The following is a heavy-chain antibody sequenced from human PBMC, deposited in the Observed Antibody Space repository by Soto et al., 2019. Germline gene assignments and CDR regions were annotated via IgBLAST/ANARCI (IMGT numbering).Heavy chain of an antibody. V-gene: IGHV3-33*08. Sequence: GGSLRLSCAASGFPFSFYGFHWVRQSPGKGLEWLGVIVSDGSAIYHADSLEGRFFISRDNSKDILYLQMNSLRVEDTAVYYCARDDAFDNENGFDMWGQGTMVTVSS. CDR1: GFPFSFYG. J-gene: IGHJ3*02. D-gene: IGHD3-3*02. CDR2: IVSDGSAI. CDR3: ARDDAFDNENGFDM.